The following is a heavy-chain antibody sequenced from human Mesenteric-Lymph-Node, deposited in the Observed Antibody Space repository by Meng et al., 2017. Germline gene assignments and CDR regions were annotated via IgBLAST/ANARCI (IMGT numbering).Heavy chain of an antibody. CDR1: GYTLTELS. CDR3: ARSRWGRSSGYVLIDY. V-gene: IGHV1-69*13. D-gene: IGHD5-12*01. CDR2: IIPIFGTA. Sequence: SVKVSCKVSGYTLTELSMHWVRQAPGQGLEWMGGIIPIFGTANYAQKFQGRVTITADESTSTAYMELSSLRSEDTAVYYCARSRWGRSSGYVLIDYWGQGTLVTVSS. J-gene: IGHJ4*02.